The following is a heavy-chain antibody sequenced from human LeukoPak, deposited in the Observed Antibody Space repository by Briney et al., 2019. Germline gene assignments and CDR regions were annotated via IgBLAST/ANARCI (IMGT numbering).Heavy chain of an antibody. D-gene: IGHD3-10*01. Sequence: PSETLSLTSTVPGGSISIYWTWIRPPAGKGLDWSGRIYGSGTTTYNPSLKSRVSMSIDTSKNQFSLKLMSVTAADTAVYYCARDSGTTGEVKFDPWGQGTLVTVSS. CDR2: IYGSGTT. V-gene: IGHV4-4*07. J-gene: IGHJ5*02. CDR3: ARDSGTTGEVKFDP. CDR1: GGSISIY.